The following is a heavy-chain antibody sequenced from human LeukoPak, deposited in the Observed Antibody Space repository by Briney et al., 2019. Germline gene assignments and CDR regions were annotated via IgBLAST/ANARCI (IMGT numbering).Heavy chain of an antibody. CDR3: ARSIIYGGTSDYYYGMDV. V-gene: IGHV4-59*01. D-gene: IGHD4-23*01. J-gene: IGHJ6*02. CDR1: GGSISGDH. CDR2: IYYSGRT. Sequence: SETLSLTCTVSGGSISGDHWSWIRQSPGKGLEWIGYIYYSGRTNYNPSLKSRVTISVDTSKNQFSLKLSSVTAADTAVYFCARSIIYGGTSDYYYGMDVWGQGTTVTVS.